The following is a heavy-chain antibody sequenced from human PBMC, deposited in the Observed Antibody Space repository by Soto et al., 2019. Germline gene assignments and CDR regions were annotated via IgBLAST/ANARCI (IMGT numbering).Heavy chain of an antibody. Sequence: EVQLAESGGGIVQPGGSLRLSCVASGFIFSSYDMHWVRQAPGKGLEYVSSISSNGGTTYYGNSVKGRFTISRDNSKNTLYLQMGILRAEDMAVYYCVRRVSGNYDYWGQGTLVTVSS. CDR3: VRRVSGNYDY. CDR2: ISSNGGTT. D-gene: IGHD1-7*01. V-gene: IGHV3-64*01. J-gene: IGHJ4*02. CDR1: GFIFSSYD.